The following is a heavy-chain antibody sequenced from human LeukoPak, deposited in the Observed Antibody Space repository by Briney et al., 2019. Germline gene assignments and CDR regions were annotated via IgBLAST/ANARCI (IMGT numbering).Heavy chain of an antibody. D-gene: IGHD3-22*01. CDR2: ISSGSSYI. J-gene: IGHJ4*02. CDR3: AREWSEHYYYDSSGYFI. Sequence: GGSLRLSCAASGFTFSSYSMNWVRQAPGKGLEWVSSISSGSSYIYYAGSVKGRFTISRDNAKNSLYLQMNSLRAEDTAVYYCAREWSEHYYYDSSGYFIWGQGTLVTVSS. CDR1: GFTFSSYS. V-gene: IGHV3-21*01.